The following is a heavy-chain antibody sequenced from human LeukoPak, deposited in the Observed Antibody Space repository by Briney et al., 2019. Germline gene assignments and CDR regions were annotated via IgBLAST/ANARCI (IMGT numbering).Heavy chain of an antibody. CDR3: ARDLRTTVTTRGNAFDI. Sequence: GGSLRLSCAASGFTFSSYAMSWVRQAPGKGLEWVSAISGSGGSTYYADSVKGRFTISRDNAKNSLYLQMNSLRAEETAVYYCARDLRTTVTTRGNAFDIWGQGTMVTVSS. V-gene: IGHV3-23*01. D-gene: IGHD4-17*01. J-gene: IGHJ3*02. CDR1: GFTFSSYA. CDR2: ISGSGGST.